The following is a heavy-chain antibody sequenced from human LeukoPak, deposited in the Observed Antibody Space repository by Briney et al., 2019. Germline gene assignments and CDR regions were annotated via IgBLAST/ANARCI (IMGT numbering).Heavy chain of an antibody. J-gene: IGHJ5*02. D-gene: IGHD2-15*01. CDR2: IYYSGST. CDR1: GGSISSSSYY. Sequence: SETLSLTCTVSGGSISSSSYYWGWIRQPPGKGLEWIGSIYYSGSTYYNPSLKSRVTISVDTSKNQFSPKLSSVTAADTAVYYCASGGYCSSGSCYPNWFDPWGQGTLVTVSS. V-gene: IGHV4-39*07. CDR3: ASGGYCSSGSCYPNWFDP.